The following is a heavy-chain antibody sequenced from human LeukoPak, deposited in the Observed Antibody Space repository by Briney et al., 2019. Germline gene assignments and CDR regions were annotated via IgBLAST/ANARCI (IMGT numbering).Heavy chain of an antibody. CDR2: IRISSGNT. J-gene: IGHJ4*01. CDR1: GFNFIDYI. Sequence: SGGSLRLSCAASGFNFIDYIMNWVRQAPGKRLEWISYIRISSGNTKYADSVKGRFTISRDKARNSLYLQMNSLRVEDTAVYYCARDHRYDFDNWGHGTLVTVS. D-gene: IGHD5-12*01. V-gene: IGHV3-48*01. CDR3: ARDHRYDFDN.